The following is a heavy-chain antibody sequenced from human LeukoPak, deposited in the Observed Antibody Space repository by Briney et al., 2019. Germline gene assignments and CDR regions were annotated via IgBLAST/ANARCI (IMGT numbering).Heavy chain of an antibody. CDR2: ISSSGSTI. D-gene: IGHD3-9*01. Sequence: GGSLRLSCAASGFTFSSYEMNWVRQAPGKGLEWVSYISSSGSTIYYADSVKGRFTISRDNAKNSLYLQMNSLRAEDTAVYYCARDILTGYYVYYYYYGMDVWGKGTTVTVSS. CDR1: GFTFSSYE. J-gene: IGHJ6*04. CDR3: ARDILTGYYVYYYYYGMDV. V-gene: IGHV3-48*03.